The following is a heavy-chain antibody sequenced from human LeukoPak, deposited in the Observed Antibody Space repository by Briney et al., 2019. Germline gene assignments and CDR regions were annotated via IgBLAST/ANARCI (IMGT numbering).Heavy chain of an antibody. V-gene: IGHV4-59*01. CDR3: ARGQKYRNGYTVTELGSGYFDY. CDR2: IYYIGST. J-gene: IGHJ4*02. CDR1: GGSISSYY. Sequence: SETLSLTCTVSGGSISSYYWNWIRQPPGKGLESIGYIYYIGSTNYNPSLKSRVTISVDTSKNQFSLKLSSVTAADTAVYYCARGQKYRNGYTVTELGSGYFDYWGQGTLVTVSS. D-gene: IGHD5-18*01.